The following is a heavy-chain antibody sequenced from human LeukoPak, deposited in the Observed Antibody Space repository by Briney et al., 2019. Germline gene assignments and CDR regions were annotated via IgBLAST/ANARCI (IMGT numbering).Heavy chain of an antibody. CDR2: IKQDGSEK. CDR1: GFTFSSYW. CDR3: ARDGYSYGWDYFDY. Sequence: PGGSLRLSCAASGFTFSSYWMSWVRQAPGKGLEWVANIKQDGSEKYYVDSVRGRFTISRDNAKNSLYLQMNSLRAEDTAVYYCARDGYSYGWDYFDYWGQGALVTVSS. D-gene: IGHD5-18*01. V-gene: IGHV3-7*01. J-gene: IGHJ4*02.